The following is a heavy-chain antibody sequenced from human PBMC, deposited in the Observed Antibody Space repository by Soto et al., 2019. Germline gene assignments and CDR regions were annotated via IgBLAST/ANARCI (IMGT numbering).Heavy chain of an antibody. D-gene: IGHD6-6*01. CDR3: ARERPEGARLDP. CDR2: IYYSGST. Sequence: QVQLQESGPGLVKPSQTLSLTCTVSGGSISSGDYYWSWIRQPPGKGLEWIGYIYYSGSTYYNPSLKSRVTISVDTSKSQFSLKLSALTAADTAVYYCARERPEGARLDPWGQGTLGTVSS. J-gene: IGHJ5*02. CDR1: GGSISSGDYY. V-gene: IGHV4-30-4*01.